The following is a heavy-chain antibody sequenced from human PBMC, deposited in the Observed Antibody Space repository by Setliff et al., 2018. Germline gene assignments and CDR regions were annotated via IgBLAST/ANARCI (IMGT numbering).Heavy chain of an antibody. D-gene: IGHD5-18*01. J-gene: IGHJ6*03. CDR3: AREGVDTRSSTDYRYYMDV. CDR1: GGTFTNYA. Sequence: SVKVSCKASGGTFTNYAIKWVRQAPGQGLEWMGGINPIFGTADYTQNFQGRVTITTDESTSTAPMELTSLTSDDTAVYYCAREGVDTRSSTDYRYYMDVWGKGTTVTVSS. CDR2: INPIFGTA. V-gene: IGHV1-69*05.